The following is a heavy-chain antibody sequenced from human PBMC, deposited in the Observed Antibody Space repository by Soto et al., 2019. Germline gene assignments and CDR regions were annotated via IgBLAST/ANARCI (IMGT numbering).Heavy chain of an antibody. V-gene: IGHV4-38-2*01. Sequence: SETLSLTCAVSGFSISSGYYWGWIRQPPGKGLEWIGSSHHSGSTYYNPSLKSRVTISIDTSKNSFSLKLNSVTAADTAVYYCARAPYYYDTSGYYYAHFDCWRQGTLVTVSS. CDR2: SHHSGST. D-gene: IGHD3-22*01. J-gene: IGHJ4*02. CDR1: GFSISSGYY. CDR3: ARAPYYYDTSGYYYAHFDC.